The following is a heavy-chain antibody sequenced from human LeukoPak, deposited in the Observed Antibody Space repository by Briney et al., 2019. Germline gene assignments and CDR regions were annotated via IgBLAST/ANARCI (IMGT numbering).Heavy chain of an antibody. D-gene: IGHD4-17*01. CDR2: IWYDGSYK. Sequence: GGSLRLSCAASGFTFSSYGMHWVRQAPGKGLEWVAVIWYDGSYKYYADSVKGRFTISRDNSKNTLYLQMNGLRAEDTAVYYCAKVGDYGDYALDYWGQGTLVTVSS. V-gene: IGHV3-30*02. CDR1: GFTFSSYG. J-gene: IGHJ4*02. CDR3: AKVGDYGDYALDY.